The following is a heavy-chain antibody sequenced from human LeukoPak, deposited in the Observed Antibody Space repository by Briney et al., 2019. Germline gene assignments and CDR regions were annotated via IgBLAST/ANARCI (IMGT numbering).Heavy chain of an antibody. D-gene: IGHD4-23*01. V-gene: IGHV1-18*01. J-gene: IGHJ4*02. CDR2: ISAYNGNT. CDR1: GYAFTIYG. Sequence: EASVKVSFKASGYAFTIYGISWVRQTPGQGREWMGWISAYNGNTNYAQKLQGRVTITTDTSTITAYMELRSLRSDDTAVYFCARWPAVTLVDYWGQGTLVTVSS. CDR3: ARWPAVTLVDY.